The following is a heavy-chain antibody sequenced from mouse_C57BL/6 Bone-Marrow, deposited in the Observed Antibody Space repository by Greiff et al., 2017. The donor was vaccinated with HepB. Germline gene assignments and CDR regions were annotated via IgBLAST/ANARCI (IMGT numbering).Heavy chain of an antibody. V-gene: IGHV1-81*01. CDR3: AGVITTVVATGDY. J-gene: IGHJ2*01. D-gene: IGHD1-1*01. Sequence: VQLQQSGAELARPGASVKLSCKASGYTFTSYGISWVKQRTGQGLEWIGEIYPRSGNTYYNEKFKGKATLTADKSSSKAYMELRSRTSEDSAVYFCAGVITTVVATGDYWGQGTTLTVSS. CDR2: IYPRSGNT. CDR1: GYTFTSYG.